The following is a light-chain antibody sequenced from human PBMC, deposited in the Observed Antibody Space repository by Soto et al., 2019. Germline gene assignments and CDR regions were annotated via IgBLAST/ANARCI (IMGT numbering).Light chain of an antibody. CDR1: QSISSW. CDR2: DAS. J-gene: IGKJ2*01. CDR3: QQYNSYLMYT. Sequence: DIQMTQSPSTLSASVGDRVTITCRASQSISSWLAWYQQKPGKAPNLLIYDASTLDSGVPSRFSGSGSVTEFALTFTSLQPDDFATYYCQQYNSYLMYTFGQGTKLEIK. V-gene: IGKV1-5*01.